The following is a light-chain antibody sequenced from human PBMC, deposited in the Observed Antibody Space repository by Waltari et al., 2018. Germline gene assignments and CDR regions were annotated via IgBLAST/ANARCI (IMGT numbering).Light chain of an antibody. CDR3: ATWDDSLRGWV. CDR2: RNN. J-gene: IGLJ3*02. Sequence: QSVVTQPPSASGTPGQRVTISCSGSSPNIGNNFVYWYQQSPGTAPTLLLYRNNHRPSGVPDRFSGSKSGTSASLAISGLRSEDESDYYCATWDDSLRGWVFGGGTKLTVL. CDR1: SPNIGNNF. V-gene: IGLV1-47*01.